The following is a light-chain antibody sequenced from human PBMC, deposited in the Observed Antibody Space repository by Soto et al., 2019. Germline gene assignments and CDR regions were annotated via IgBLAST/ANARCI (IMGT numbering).Light chain of an antibody. CDR3: CSCAGSPRYV. V-gene: IGLV2-11*01. CDR2: DVS. J-gene: IGLJ1*01. CDR1: SSDVGTYNY. Sequence: QSALTQPRSVSGSPGQSVTISCTGTSSDVGTYNYVSWYQQHPGKAPKVMIYDVSERPSGVPDRFSGSKSGNTASLTISGLQAEDEADYYCCSCAGSPRYVFGTGTKLTVL.